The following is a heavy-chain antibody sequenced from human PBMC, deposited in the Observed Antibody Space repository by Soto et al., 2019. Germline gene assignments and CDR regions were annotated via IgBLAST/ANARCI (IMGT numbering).Heavy chain of an antibody. Sequence: AGSLSLSCAVSRLTVGSSYVSWVRHAPGKGLEWVSVIYTGDTPYYADSVKGRFTISRNNSKNTLYLQMNSLRVEDTAVYYCTRDLMDVVPPADDLFDPWGQGILVTVSS. J-gene: IGHJ5*02. D-gene: IGHD2-2*01. CDR1: RLTVGSSY. CDR3: TRDLMDVVPPADDLFDP. CDR2: IYTGDTP. V-gene: IGHV3-53*01.